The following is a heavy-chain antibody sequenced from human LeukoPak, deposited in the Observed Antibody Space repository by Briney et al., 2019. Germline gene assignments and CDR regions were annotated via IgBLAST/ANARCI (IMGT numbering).Heavy chain of an antibody. CDR2: INSDGSST. J-gene: IGHJ4*02. CDR1: GFTFSSYW. V-gene: IGHV3-74*01. CDR3: ARVLKWWSPVDY. Sequence: QAGGSLRLSRAASGFTFSSYWMHWVRQAPGKGLVWVSRINSDGSSTSYADSVKGRFTISRDNAKNTLYLQMNSLRAEDTAVYYCARVLKWWSPVDYWGQGTLVTVSS. D-gene: IGHD2-15*01.